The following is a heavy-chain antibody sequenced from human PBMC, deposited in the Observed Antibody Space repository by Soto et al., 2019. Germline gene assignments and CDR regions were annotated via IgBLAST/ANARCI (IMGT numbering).Heavy chain of an antibody. CDR2: IIPIFGTA. J-gene: IGHJ3*02. CDR3: ARVLADAFDI. V-gene: IGHV1-69*13. Sequence: ASVKVSCKASGGTFSSYAISWVRQAPGQGLEWMGGIIPIFGTANYAQKFQGRVTITADESTSTAYMDLSSLRSEDTAVYYCARVLADAFDIWGQGTMVTVSS. CDR1: GGTFSSYA.